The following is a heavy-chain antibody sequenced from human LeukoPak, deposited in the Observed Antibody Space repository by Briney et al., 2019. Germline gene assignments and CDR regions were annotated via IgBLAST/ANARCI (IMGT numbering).Heavy chain of an antibody. J-gene: IGHJ4*02. D-gene: IGHD2-21*02. Sequence: GGSLRLSCAASGFSVSSYEMNWVRHAPGKGLGWGLYISSSGSTIYYAESVKGRFTISRDNSRNSVFLQMNSLRPEDTALYHCAKEVDCPSDCLFFNSWGQGTLLTVSS. CDR1: GFSVSSYE. CDR2: ISSSGSTI. V-gene: IGHV3-48*03. CDR3: AKEVDCPSDCLFFNS.